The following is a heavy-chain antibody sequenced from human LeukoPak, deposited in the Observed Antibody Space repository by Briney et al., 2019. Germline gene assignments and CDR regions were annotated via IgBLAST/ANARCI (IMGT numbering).Heavy chain of an antibody. CDR3: TRVVNGGHFDY. J-gene: IGHJ4*02. V-gene: IGHV4-59*01. CDR1: GASINNYY. Sequence: SETLSLTCSVSGASINNYYWTWIRQPPGKGLEWIGYVYHTGASGYHPSFKSRVAMSLDTSKNQVSLNLRSVTAADTAVYFCTRVVNGGHFDYWGQGTLVTVSS. D-gene: IGHD2-8*01. CDR2: VYHTGAS.